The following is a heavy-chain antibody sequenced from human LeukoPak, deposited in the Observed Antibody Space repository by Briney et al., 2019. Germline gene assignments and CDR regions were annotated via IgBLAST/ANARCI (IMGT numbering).Heavy chain of an antibody. CDR2: INNSGST. CDR1: GGSFSGYY. CDR3: VRDIAAAGGFDY. V-gene: IGHV4-34*01. J-gene: IGHJ4*02. D-gene: IGHD6-13*01. Sequence: KSSETLSLTCGVYGGSFSGYYWSWIRQPPGKRLEWIGEINNSGSTNYNPSLKSRVTISVDTSKNQFSLKLSSVTAADTAVYYCVRDIAAAGGFDYWGQGTLVTVSS.